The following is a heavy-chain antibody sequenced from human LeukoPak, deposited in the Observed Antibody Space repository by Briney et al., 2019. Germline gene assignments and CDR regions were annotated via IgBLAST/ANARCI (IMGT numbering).Heavy chain of an antibody. CDR2: IIPIFGTA. CDR1: GGTFSSYA. CDR3: ARDGSGLEWLLLFDY. Sequence: GASVNVSCKASGGTFSSYAISWVRQAPGQGLEWMGGIIPIFGTANYAQKFQGRVTITADESTSTAYMELSSLRSEDTAVYYCARDGSGLEWLLLFDYWGQGTLVTVSS. D-gene: IGHD3-3*01. J-gene: IGHJ4*02. V-gene: IGHV1-69*13.